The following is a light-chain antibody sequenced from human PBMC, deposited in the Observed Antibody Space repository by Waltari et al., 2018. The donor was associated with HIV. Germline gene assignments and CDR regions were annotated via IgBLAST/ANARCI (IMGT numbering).Light chain of an antibody. V-gene: IGKV1D-16*01. CDR1: HDISTW. J-gene: IGKJ4*01. CDR2: AAS. CDR3: QQYNAYPLT. Sequence: DIQMTQSPSSLSASVGDRVTITCRASHDISTWLAWYQQKPEKAPKSLIYAASNLQSGVPSRFSGSGSATDFTRTISSLQPEDFATYYCQQYNAYPLTFGGGTKVEIK.